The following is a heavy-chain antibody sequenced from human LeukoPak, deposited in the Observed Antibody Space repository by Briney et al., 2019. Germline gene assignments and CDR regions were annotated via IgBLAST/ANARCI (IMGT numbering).Heavy chain of an antibody. Sequence: PSETLSLTCTVSGGSISSSGYYWGWIRQPPGKGLEWIGSIYSSGSTYYNPSLKSRVTISINTSKNQFSLKLNSVTAADTAVYYCARGLGVRGVILPVYYYYMDVWGKGTTVTISS. CDR2: IYSSGST. V-gene: IGHV4-39*07. CDR1: GGSISSSGYY. J-gene: IGHJ6*03. D-gene: IGHD3-10*01. CDR3: ARGLGVRGVILPVYYYYMDV.